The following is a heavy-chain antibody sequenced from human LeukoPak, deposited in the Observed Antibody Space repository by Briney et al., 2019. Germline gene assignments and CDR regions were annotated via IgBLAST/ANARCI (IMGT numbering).Heavy chain of an antibody. CDR3: ARGNGYYYGSGSYYNSYQYNWFDP. D-gene: IGHD3-10*01. CDR1: GYTFTGYY. CDR2: INPNSGGT. V-gene: IGHV1-2*02. J-gene: IGHJ5*02. Sequence: ASVKVSCKASGYTFTGYYMHWVRQAPGQGLEWMGWINPNSGGTNYAQKFQGRVTMTRDTSISTAYMELSRLRSDDTAVYYRARGNGYYYGSGSYYNSYQYNWFDPWGQGTLVTVSS.